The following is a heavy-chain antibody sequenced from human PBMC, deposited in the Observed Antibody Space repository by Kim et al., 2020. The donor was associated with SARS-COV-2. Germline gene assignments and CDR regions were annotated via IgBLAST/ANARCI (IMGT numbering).Heavy chain of an antibody. J-gene: IGHJ5*02. CDR2: ISPEGRGK. V-gene: IGHV3-30*04. CDR3: AKERGSSGRAGYFDP. CDR1: GFTFSDSP. Sequence: GGSLRLSCAASGFTFSDSPMHWVRQAPGKGLEWVAAISPEGRGKFYADSLKGRFTISRDNTKNTLLLQLNSLRPEDTAEYYCAKERGSSGRAGYFDPWG. D-gene: IGHD6-19*01.